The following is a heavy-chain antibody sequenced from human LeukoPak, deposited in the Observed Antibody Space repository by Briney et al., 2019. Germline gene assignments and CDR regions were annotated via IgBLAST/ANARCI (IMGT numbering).Heavy chain of an antibody. CDR1: GLIFNKYW. V-gene: IGHV3-72*01. D-gene: IGHD5-12*01. CDR3: ARGALWWLSTYYFDY. J-gene: IGHJ4*02. Sequence: GGSLRLSCAASGLIFNKYWMTWVRQAPGKGLEWVGRTRKKAKTYTTEYAASVKGRFTISRDDSKNSVYLQMKSLKTEDTAVYYCARGALWWLSTYYFDYWGQGTLVTVSS. CDR2: TRKKAKTYTT.